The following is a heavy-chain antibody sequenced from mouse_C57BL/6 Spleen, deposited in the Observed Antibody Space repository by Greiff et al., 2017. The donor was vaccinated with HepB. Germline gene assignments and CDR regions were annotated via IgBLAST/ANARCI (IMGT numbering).Heavy chain of an antibody. J-gene: IGHJ4*01. V-gene: IGHV3-6*01. CDR2: ISYDGSN. CDR3: ATANSAYAMDY. D-gene: IGHD4-1*01. CDR1: GYSITSGYY. Sequence: DVQLQESGPGLVKPSQSLSLTCSVTGYSITSGYYWNWIRQFPGNKLEWMGYISYDGSNNYNPSLKNRISITRDTSKNQFFLKLNSVTTEDTATYYCATANSAYAMDYWGQGTSVTVSS.